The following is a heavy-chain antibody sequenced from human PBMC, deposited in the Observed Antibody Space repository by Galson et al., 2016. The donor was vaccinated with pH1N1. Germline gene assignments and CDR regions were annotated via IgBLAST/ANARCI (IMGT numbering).Heavy chain of an antibody. J-gene: IGHJ3*01. D-gene: IGHD5-18*01. CDR2: IYFTGST. CDR1: GYSISVGHY. Sequence: LSLTCTVSGYSISVGHYWAWIRPSPGKGVEWIWGIYFTGSTYYNPSLNTRVTMSVDTSKHQFSLKLTSLTAADTAVYYCARRGYTYGEDAFDLWGQGTMVTVS. CDR3: ARRGYTYGEDAFDL. V-gene: IGHV4-38-2*02.